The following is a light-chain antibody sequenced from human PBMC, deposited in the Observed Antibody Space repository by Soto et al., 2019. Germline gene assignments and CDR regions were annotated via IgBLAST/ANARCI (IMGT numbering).Light chain of an antibody. J-gene: IGLJ2*01. Sequence: SYELTQPPSVSVAPGETARISCGGNNIGSKGVHWYQQKPGQAPVLVIYSDTDLPPVIPERFSGSNSANMATLTISRVEAEDDADCYCQVWDRGSAHVLFGGGTKLTVL. CDR1: NIGSKG. CDR3: QVWDRGSAHVL. CDR2: SDT. V-gene: IGLV3-21*01.